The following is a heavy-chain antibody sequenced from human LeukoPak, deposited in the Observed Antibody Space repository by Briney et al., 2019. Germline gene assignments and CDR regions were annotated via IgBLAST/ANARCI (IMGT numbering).Heavy chain of an antibody. V-gene: IGHV3-30*02. J-gene: IGHJ4*02. CDR1: GFTFSSSA. Sequence: GGSLRLSCGASGFTFSSSAMHWVRQGQGKELEWVANIAHHGNNKYYADSVKGRFTISRDNSKGSLYLQMNSLRADDTAVYYCAKDGSWSCTDWGQGTLVRVSS. CDR2: IAHHGNNK. D-gene: IGHD2-8*02. CDR3: AKDGSWSCTD.